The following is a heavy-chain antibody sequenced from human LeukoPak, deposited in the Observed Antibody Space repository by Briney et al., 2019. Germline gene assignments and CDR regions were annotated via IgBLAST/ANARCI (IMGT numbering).Heavy chain of an antibody. D-gene: IGHD3-22*01. CDR1: GFSFSSYG. J-gene: IGHJ4*02. CDR2: IRYDGTNK. CDR3: AKDSAYYYDSSGYYYD. V-gene: IGHV3-30*02. Sequence: GGSLRLSCAASGFSFSSYGMHWVRQAPGKGLEWVAFIRYDGTNKYYADSVRGRFTISRDNSKNTLYLQMNSLRAEDTAMYYCAKDSAYYYDSSGYYYDWGQGTLVTVSS.